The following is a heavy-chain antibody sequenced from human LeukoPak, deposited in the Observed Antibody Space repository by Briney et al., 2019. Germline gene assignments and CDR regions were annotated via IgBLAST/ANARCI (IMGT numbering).Heavy chain of an antibody. J-gene: IGHJ6*03. CDR1: GFTFSDYY. CDR3: ARSRGSSSWSGYYMGV. D-gene: IGHD6-13*01. CDR2: ISSSGSTI. Sequence: TGGSLRLSCAASGFTFSDYYMSWIRQAPGKGLEWVSYISSSGSTIYYADSVKGRFTISRDNAKNSLYLQMNSLRAEDTAVYYCARSRGSSSWSGYYMGVWGKGTTVTVSS. V-gene: IGHV3-11*04.